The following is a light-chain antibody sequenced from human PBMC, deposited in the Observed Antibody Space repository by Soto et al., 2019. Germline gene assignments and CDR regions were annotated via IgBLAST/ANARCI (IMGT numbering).Light chain of an antibody. V-gene: IGLV2-14*01. CDR1: SSDVGGYKY. J-gene: IGLJ3*02. Sequence: QSALTQPASVSGSPGQSITISCTGTSSDVGGYKYVSWYQQHPDKAPKLIIFEVSNRPSGVSNRFSGSKSGNTASLTISGLQAEDEADYYCSSYTSTNTWVFGGGTKLTVL. CDR3: SSYTSTNTWV. CDR2: EVS.